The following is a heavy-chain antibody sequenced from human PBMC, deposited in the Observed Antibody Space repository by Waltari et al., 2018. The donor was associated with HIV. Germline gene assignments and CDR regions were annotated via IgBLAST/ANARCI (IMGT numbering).Heavy chain of an antibody. V-gene: IGHV3-7*01. CDR3: AREAQESGGFDN. CDR1: GFTFRNYW. CDR2: IKQGGSEK. D-gene: IGHD2-15*01. J-gene: IGHJ4*02. Sequence: EVQLVESGGGLVQPGGSLRLSCAASGFTFRNYWMSWVRQAPGKGLEWVANIKQGGSEKHYVDSVKGRFTISRDDAQNSLYLQMNGLRAEDTGVYYCAREAQESGGFDNWGQGTLVTVSS.